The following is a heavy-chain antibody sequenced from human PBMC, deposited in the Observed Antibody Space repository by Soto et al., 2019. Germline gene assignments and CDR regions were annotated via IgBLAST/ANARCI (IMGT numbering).Heavy chain of an antibody. D-gene: IGHD6-13*01. CDR1: GFTFNVYW. J-gene: IGHJ4*02. CDR2: IYNDGTYA. CDR3: TRGPRATSAGTSAH. Sequence: GGSLRLSCAGSGFTFNVYWMHWVRQVPGKGPVWVARIYNDGTYADYADSVKGRFTISRDNAKDTLYLQMNDLRAEDSALYHCTRGPRATSAGTSAHWGQGTLVTVSS. V-gene: IGHV3-74*01.